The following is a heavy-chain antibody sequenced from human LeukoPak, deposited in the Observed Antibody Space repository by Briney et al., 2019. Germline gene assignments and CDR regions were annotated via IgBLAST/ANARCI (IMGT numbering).Heavy chain of an antibody. Sequence: GGSLRLSCAASGFTFTSYAMSWVRQALGEGLERVSAISGSGGSTYNADSVKGRFTISRDNSKNTLYLQMNSLRAEDTAVYYCAKIFSSSFDYWGQGTLVTVSS. V-gene: IGHV3-23*01. J-gene: IGHJ4*02. CDR2: ISGSGGST. CDR1: GFTFTSYA. CDR3: AKIFSSSFDY. D-gene: IGHD6-6*01.